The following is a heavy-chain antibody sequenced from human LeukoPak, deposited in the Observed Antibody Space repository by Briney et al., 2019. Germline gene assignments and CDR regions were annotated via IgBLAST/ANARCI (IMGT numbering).Heavy chain of an antibody. Sequence: GGSLRLSCAASGITFSEAWLSWVRQAPGKGLEWVGRIMSKSDGGTTDYAAPVKGRFTISGDDSTNTLYLQMNSLKIEDTAVYYCSSGTPVDYWGQGTLVTVSS. CDR2: IMSKSDGGTT. CDR1: GITFSEAW. CDR3: SSGTPVDY. V-gene: IGHV3-15*01. D-gene: IGHD1-26*01. J-gene: IGHJ4*02.